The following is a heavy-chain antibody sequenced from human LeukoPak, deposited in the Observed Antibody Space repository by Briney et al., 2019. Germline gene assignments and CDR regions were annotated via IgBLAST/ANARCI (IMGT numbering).Heavy chain of an antibody. D-gene: IGHD2/OR15-2a*01. CDR3: TRENRPFCPFAY. CDR1: GGPIDITNY. V-gene: IGHV4-4*02. J-gene: IGHJ4*02. Sequence: PSETLSLTCGVSGGPIDITNYWSWVRQAPGKGLEWIGEISHDGTRNYNPSLRSRVAMSLDRANNQFSLSLTSVTAADTAVYYCTRENRPFCPFAYWGQGVLSPSPQ. CDR2: ISHDGTR.